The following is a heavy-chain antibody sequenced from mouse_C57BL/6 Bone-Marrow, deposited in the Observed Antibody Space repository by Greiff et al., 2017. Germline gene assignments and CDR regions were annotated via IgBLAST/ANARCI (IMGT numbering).Heavy chain of an antibody. CDR2: IYPGSGNT. D-gene: IGHD4-1*01. CDR3: ARRWDGD. J-gene: IGHJ2*01. V-gene: IGHV1-76*01. CDR1: GYTFTDYY. Sequence: VQLQQSGAELVRPGASVKLSCKASGYTFTDYYINWVKQRPGQGLEWIARIYPGSGNTYYNEKFKGKATLTAEKSSSTAYMQLSSLTSEDSAVYFCARRWDGDWGQGTTLTVSS.